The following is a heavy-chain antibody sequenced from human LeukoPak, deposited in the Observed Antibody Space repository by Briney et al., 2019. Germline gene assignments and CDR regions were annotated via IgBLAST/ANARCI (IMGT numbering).Heavy chain of an antibody. CDR1: GYTFTGYY. Sequence: ASVKVSCKASGYTFTGYYMHWVRQAPGQGLEWMGWINPNSGGTNYAQKFQGRVTMTRDTSISTAYMELRSLRSDDTAVYYCASSDFWSGYFDYWGQGTLVTVSS. D-gene: IGHD3-3*01. CDR3: ASSDFWSGYFDY. J-gene: IGHJ4*02. CDR2: INPNSGGT. V-gene: IGHV1-2*02.